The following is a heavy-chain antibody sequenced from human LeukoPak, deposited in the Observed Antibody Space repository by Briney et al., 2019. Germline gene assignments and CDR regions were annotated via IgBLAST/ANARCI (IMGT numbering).Heavy chain of an antibody. CDR2: INSDGSST. CDR1: GFTFSSYW. V-gene: IGHV3-74*01. J-gene: IGHJ4*02. D-gene: IGHD6-19*01. CDR3: ASAAVAGTGAFDY. Sequence: GGSLRLSYAASGFTFSSYWMHWVRQAPGKGLVWVSRINSDGSSTSYADSVKGRFTISRDNAKNTLYLQMNSLRAEDTAVYYCASAAVAGTGAFDYWGQGTLVTVSS.